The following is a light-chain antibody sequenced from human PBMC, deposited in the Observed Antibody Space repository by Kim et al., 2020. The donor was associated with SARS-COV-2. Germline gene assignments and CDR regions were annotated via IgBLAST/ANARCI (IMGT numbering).Light chain of an antibody. CDR3: QQYRSYPWT. CDR2: EAS. CDR1: RSIGGL. J-gene: IGKJ1*01. V-gene: IGKV1-5*03. Sequence: SASVGDRVTITCRASRSIGGLLAWYQQKPGKAPKRLIYEASTLKSGVPSRFSGSGSETEFTLTTSSLQPDDFATYYCQQYRSYPWTFGQGTKLEI.